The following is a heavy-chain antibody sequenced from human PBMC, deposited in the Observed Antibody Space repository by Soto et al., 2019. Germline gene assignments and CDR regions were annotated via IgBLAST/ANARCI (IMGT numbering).Heavy chain of an antibody. J-gene: IGHJ4*01. CDR2: INPSGGRT. V-gene: IGHV1-46*01. CDR3: ARDNYYGGSGYPLAL. CDR1: GYNFSTYY. Sequence: QVQLIQSGVEVRTPGASVKVSCQASGYNFSTYYMHWVRQAPGQGLEWMAIINPSGGRTVSALKFRDRITIPRDTSTETVYMELGSLTSDDTAVYCCARDNYYGGSGYPLALWGHGPLVTVSS. D-gene: IGHD3-22*01.